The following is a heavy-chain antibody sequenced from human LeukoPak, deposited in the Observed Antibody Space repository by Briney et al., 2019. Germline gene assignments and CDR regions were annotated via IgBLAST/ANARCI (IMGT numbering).Heavy chain of an antibody. CDR3: AKDHKVKNYSYYYYMDV. V-gene: IGHV3-30*18. CDR1: GFTFSSYG. Sequence: GGSLRLSCAASGFTFSSYGMRWGRQAPGEGLEWVAVISYDGSNKYYADSVKGRFTISRDNSKNTLYLQMNSLRAEDTAVCYCAKDHKVKNYSYYYYMDVWGKGTTVTVSS. CDR2: ISYDGSNK. D-gene: IGHD2-21*01. J-gene: IGHJ6*03.